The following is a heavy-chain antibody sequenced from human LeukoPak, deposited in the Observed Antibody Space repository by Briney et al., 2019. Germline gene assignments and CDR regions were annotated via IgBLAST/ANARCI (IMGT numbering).Heavy chain of an antibody. CDR3: ARTPSGGYYYYYMDV. D-gene: IGHD5-12*01. CDR2: INWNGGST. CDR1: GFTFDDDG. J-gene: IGHJ6*03. Sequence: GGSLRLSCAASGFTFDDDGMSWVRPAPGNGLGWGSGINWNGGSTGYADSVKGRLPISRDNAKNSLYLQMNSLRDEDTALYYCARTPSGGYYYYYMDVWGKGTAVTVSS. V-gene: IGHV3-20*04.